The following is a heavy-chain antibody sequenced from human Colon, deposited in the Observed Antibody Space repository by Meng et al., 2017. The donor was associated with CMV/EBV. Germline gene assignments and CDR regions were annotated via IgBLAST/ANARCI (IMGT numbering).Heavy chain of an antibody. J-gene: IGHJ5*02. CDR2: IYYSGST. CDR3: ARSKWGGDTYYDFWSGYYNWFDP. Sequence: SETLSLTCTVSGGSISSYYWSWLRQPPGKGLEWIGYIYYSGSTNYNPSLKSRVTISVDTSKNQFFLKLSSVTAADTAVYYCARSKWGGDTYYDFWSGYYNWFDPWGQGTLVTVSS. CDR1: GGSISSYY. V-gene: IGHV4-59*01. D-gene: IGHD3-3*01.